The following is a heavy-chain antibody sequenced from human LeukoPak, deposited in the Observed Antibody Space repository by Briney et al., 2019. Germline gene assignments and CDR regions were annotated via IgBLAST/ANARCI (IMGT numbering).Heavy chain of an antibody. CDR2: TYYRSKWYN. Sequence: SQTLSLTCAISGDSVSSNSAAWNWIRQSPSRGLEWLVRTYYRSKWYNDYAVSVKSRITINPDTSKNQFSLQLNSVTPEDTAVYYCARDPYCSSTSCYRDYYYYYGMDVWGQGTTVTVSS. J-gene: IGHJ6*02. CDR1: GDSVSSNSAA. V-gene: IGHV6-1*01. D-gene: IGHD2-2*02. CDR3: ARDPYCSSTSCYRDYYYYYGMDV.